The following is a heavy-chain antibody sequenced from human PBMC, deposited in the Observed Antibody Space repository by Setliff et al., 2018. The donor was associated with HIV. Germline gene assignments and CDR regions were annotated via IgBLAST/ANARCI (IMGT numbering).Heavy chain of an antibody. V-gene: IGHV4-4*07. CDR3: ARMPPGEIHPYFYMDV. Sequence: PSETLSLTCTVSGGSISSYYWSWIRQPAGKGLEWIGRIYASGRTNYNPSLKSRVTLSVDTSKNQFSLKVTSVTAADTAIYYCARMPPGEIHPYFYMDVWGKGTTVTVSS. J-gene: IGHJ6*03. CDR1: GGSISSYY. D-gene: IGHD2-2*01. CDR2: IYASGRT.